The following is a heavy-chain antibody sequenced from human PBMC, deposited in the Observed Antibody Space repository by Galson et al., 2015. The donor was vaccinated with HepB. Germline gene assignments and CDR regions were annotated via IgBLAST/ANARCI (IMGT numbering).Heavy chain of an antibody. CDR2: IWYDGSNQ. CDR3: ARDRQLERNNWFAP. V-gene: IGHV3-33*01. Sequence: SLRLSCAASGFTFSSYGMHWVRHAPGKGLEWVAVIWYDGSNQYYADSVKGRFTISRDNSKNTLYLQINSLRVDDTAVYYCARDRQLERNNWFAPWGQGTLVTVSS. D-gene: IGHD1-1*01. J-gene: IGHJ5*02. CDR1: GFTFSSYG.